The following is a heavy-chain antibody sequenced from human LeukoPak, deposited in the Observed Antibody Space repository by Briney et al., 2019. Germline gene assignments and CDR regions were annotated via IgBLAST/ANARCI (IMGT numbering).Heavy chain of an antibody. CDR1: GGTFSSYA. V-gene: IGHV1-69*13. J-gene: IGHJ4*02. CDR2: IIPIFGTA. D-gene: IGHD6-13*01. Sequence: GASVKVSCKASGGTFSSYAISWVRQAPGQGLERMGGIIPIFGTANYAQKFQGRVTITADESTSTAYMELSSLRSEDTAVYYCAHGEGDSSSWSYYFDYWGQGTLVTVSS. CDR3: AHGEGDSSSWSYYFDY.